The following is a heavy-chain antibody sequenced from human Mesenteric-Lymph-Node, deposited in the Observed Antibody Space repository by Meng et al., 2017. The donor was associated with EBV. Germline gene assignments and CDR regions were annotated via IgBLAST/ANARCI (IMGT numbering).Heavy chain of an antibody. Sequence: QVQLQQWGAGLLNPSVPLSLPCRVYGVSCGGCSWNWIRQPPGKGLEWIGEINHSGSTNYNPSLKSRVTISIDTSKNQFSVKLTSVTAADTAVYYCARAGSSDWSDLDYWGQGTLVTVSS. D-gene: IGHD6-19*01. CDR3: ARAGSSDWSDLDY. V-gene: IGHV4-34*01. J-gene: IGHJ4*02. CDR2: INHSGST. CDR1: GVSCGGCS.